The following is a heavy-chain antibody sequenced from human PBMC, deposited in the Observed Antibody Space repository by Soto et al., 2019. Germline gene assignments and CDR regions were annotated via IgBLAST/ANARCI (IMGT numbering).Heavy chain of an antibody. J-gene: IGHJ6*02. CDR3: AKDGYSSGWYGSPYYYYGMDV. V-gene: IGHV3-30*18. CDR2: ISYDGSNK. CDR1: GFTFSSYG. Sequence: QPGGSLRLSCAASGFTFSSYGMHWVRQAPGKGLEWVAVISYDGSNKYYADPVKGRFTISRDNSKNTLYLQMNSLRAEDTAVYYCAKDGYSSGWYGSPYYYYGMDVWGQGTTVTVSS. D-gene: IGHD6-19*01.